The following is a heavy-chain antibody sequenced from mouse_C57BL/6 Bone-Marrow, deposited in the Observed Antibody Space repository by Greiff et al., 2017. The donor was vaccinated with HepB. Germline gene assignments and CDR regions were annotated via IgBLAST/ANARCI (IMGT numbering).Heavy chain of an antibody. CDR1: GYTFTSYW. J-gene: IGHJ3*01. Sequence: VQLQQPGAELVKPGASVKLSCKASGYTFTSYWMQWVKQRPGQGLEWIGEIDPSDSYTNYNQKFKGKATLTVDTSSSTAYMQLSSLTSEDSAVYYCARKGSTVGFAYWGQGTLVTVSA. CDR2: IDPSDSYT. D-gene: IGHD1-1*01. V-gene: IGHV1-50*01. CDR3: ARKGSTVGFAY.